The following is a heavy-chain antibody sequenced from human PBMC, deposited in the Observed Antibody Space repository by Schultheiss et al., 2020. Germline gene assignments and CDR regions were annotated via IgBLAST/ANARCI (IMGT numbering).Heavy chain of an antibody. D-gene: IGHD3-16*01. J-gene: IGHJ4*02. CDR1: GGSFSGYY. V-gene: IGHV4-34*01. CDR2: INHSGST. Sequence: SETLSLTCAVYGGSFSGYYWSWIRQPPGKGLEWIGEINHSGSTNYNPSLKSRVTISVDTSKNQFSLKLSSVTAADTAVYYCARRDVLNLNHYFDYWGQGTLVTVSS. CDR3: ARRDVLNLNHYFDY.